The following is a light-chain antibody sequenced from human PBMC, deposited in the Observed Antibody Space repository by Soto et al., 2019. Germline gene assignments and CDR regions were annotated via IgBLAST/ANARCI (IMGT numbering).Light chain of an antibody. J-gene: IGKJ5*01. V-gene: IGKV1-9*01. CDR3: QQANTYPRT. CDR1: QGISSY. CDR2: GAS. Sequence: SQLTQSPSSLSASVGDRVTITCRASQGISSYLAWYQQKPGKAPKLLIFGASTLQSGVPSRFSGSGSETDFTLPIISLHPEDFATYYFQQANTYPRTFAHGPRLEIX.